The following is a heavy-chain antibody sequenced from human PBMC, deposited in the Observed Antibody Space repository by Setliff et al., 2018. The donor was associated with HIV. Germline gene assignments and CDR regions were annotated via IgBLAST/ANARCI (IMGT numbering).Heavy chain of an antibody. CDR3: ARAGYHGSISYWEYFHY. CDR1: GGSFSGYY. CDR2: INHSGST. D-gene: IGHD3-22*01. J-gene: IGHJ1*01. Sequence: SETLSLTCAVYGGSFSGYYWSWIRQPPGKGLEWIGEINHSGSTNYNPSLKSRVTISVDTSENQFSLKLSSVTAADTALYYCARAGYHGSISYWEYFHYWGQGTLVTVS. V-gene: IGHV4-34*01.